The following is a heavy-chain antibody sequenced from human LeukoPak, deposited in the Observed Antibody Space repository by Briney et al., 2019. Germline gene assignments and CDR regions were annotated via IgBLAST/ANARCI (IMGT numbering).Heavy chain of an antibody. D-gene: IGHD6-6*01. Sequence: GGSLRLSCAASGFTFDDYGMSWVRQAPGKGLEWVSGINWNGGSTGYADSVKGRFIISRDNAKNSLYLQMNSLRAEDTALYYCARVSSTSSHYYYYMDVWGKGTTVTVSS. J-gene: IGHJ6*03. V-gene: IGHV3-20*04. CDR1: GFTFDDYG. CDR2: INWNGGST. CDR3: ARVSSTSSHYYYYMDV.